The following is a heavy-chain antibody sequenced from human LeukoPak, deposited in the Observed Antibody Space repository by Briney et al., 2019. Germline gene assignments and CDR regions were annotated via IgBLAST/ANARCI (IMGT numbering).Heavy chain of an antibody. Sequence: GGSLRLSCAASGFNFSTFTMNWVRQAPGKGLEWVSSITSSGSTIFYADSVKGRFTVSGDNAKNSLYLQVYSLTVEDTATYYCARLRTGRFSTSWFDYWGQGSLVTVSS. V-gene: IGHV3-48*04. J-gene: IGHJ4*02. CDR3: ARLRTGRFSTSWFDY. CDR2: ITSSGSTI. D-gene: IGHD6-13*01. CDR1: GFNFSTFT.